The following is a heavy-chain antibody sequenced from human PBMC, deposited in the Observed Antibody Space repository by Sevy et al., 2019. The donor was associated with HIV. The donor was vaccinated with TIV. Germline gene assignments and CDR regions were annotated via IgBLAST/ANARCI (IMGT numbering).Heavy chain of an antibody. CDR3: ARDIPDSSSPGNYYYYGMDV. CDR1: GGTFSSYA. D-gene: IGHD6-6*01. J-gene: IGHJ6*02. V-gene: IGHV1-69*13. Sequence: ASVKVSCKASGGTFSSYAISWVRQAPGQGLEWMGGIIPIFGTANYAQKFQGRVTITADESTSTAYMELSSLRSEDTAVYYCARDIPDSSSPGNYYYYGMDVWGQRTTVTVSS. CDR2: IIPIFGTA.